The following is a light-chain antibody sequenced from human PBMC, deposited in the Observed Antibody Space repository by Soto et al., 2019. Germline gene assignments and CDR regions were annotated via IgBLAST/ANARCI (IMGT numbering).Light chain of an antibody. V-gene: IGLV1-47*02. CDR1: SSNIGSNY. CDR2: SNN. Sequence: QTVVTQPPSASGTPGQRVTISCSGSSSNIGSNYVYWYQQPPGTAPKLLIYSNNQRPSGVPDRFSGSKSGTSASLAISGLRSEDEADYYCAAWDDSLSGRVFGGGTKLTVL. CDR3: AAWDDSLSGRV. J-gene: IGLJ3*02.